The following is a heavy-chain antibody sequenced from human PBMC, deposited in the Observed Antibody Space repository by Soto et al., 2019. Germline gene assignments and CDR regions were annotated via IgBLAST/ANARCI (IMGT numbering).Heavy chain of an antibody. Sequence: PGLSLRLSCAASGFTFSSYAMSWVLQAPGKGLEWVSAISGSGGSTYYADSVKGRFTISRDNSKNTLYLQMNSLRAEDTAVYYCATAVITFGGVIAPGYWRQGTLVTVSS. V-gene: IGHV3-23*01. D-gene: IGHD3-16*02. CDR2: ISGSGGST. J-gene: IGHJ4*02. CDR3: ATAVITFGGVIAPGY. CDR1: GFTFSSYA.